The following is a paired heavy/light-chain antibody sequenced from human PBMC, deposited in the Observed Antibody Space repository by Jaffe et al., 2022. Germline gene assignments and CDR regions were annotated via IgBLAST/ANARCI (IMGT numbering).Light chain of an antibody. V-gene: IGLV2-11*01. Sequence: QSALTQPRSVSGSPGQSVTISCTGTSSDVGGYNYVSWYQQHPGKAPKLMIYDVSKRPSGVPDRFSGSKSGNTASLTISGLQAEDEADYYCCSYAGSFLYVFGTGTKVTVL. CDR3: CSYAGSFLYV. J-gene: IGLJ1*01. CDR1: SSDVGGYNY. CDR2: DVS.
Heavy chain of an antibody. V-gene: IGHV3-48*01. D-gene: IGHD3-3*01. CDR3: ARAAVSSEHDFWSGYYSYYYYMDV. J-gene: IGHJ6*03. Sequence: EVQLVESGGGLVQPGGSLRLSCAASGFTFSSYSMNWVRQAPGKGLEWVSYISSSSSTIYYADSVKGRFTISRDNAKNSLYLQMNSLRAEDTAVYYCARAAVSSEHDFWSGYYSYYYYMDVWGKGTTVTVSS. CDR2: ISSSSSTI. CDR1: GFTFSSYS.